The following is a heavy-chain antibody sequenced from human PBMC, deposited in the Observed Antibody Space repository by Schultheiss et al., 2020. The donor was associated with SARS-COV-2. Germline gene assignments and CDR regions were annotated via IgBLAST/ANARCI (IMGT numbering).Heavy chain of an antibody. Sequence: GGSLRLSCAASGFTFSSYWMHWVRQAPGKGLEWVAVISYDGSNKYYADSVKGRFTISRDNSKNTLYLQMNSLRAEDTAVYYCARELDYGDSSLDYWGQGTLVTVSS. V-gene: IGHV3-30*03. J-gene: IGHJ4*02. CDR2: ISYDGSNK. CDR1: GFTFSSYW. D-gene: IGHD4-17*01. CDR3: ARELDYGDSSLDY.